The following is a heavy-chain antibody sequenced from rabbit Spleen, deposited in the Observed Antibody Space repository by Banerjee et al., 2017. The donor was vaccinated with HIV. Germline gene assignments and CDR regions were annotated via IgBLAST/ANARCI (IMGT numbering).Heavy chain of an antibody. Sequence: LEESGGGLVKPGGSLTLTCTVSGFSFSSNWICWVRQAPGKGPEWIACINAATGKPVYATWAKGRFTISRTSSTTVTLRMTSLTAADRAAYFCARDLVGVIGWNFYLWGPGTLVTVS. V-gene: IGHV1S45*01. CDR3: ARDLVGVIGWNFYL. CDR2: INAATGKP. J-gene: IGHJ4*01. D-gene: IGHD1-1*01. CDR1: GFSFSSNW.